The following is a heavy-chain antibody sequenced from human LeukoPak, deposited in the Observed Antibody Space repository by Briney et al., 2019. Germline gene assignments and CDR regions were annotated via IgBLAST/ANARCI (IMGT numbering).Heavy chain of an antibody. CDR2: INPNSGGT. J-gene: IGHJ3*02. V-gene: IGHV1-2*02. CDR3: ARANYFDSSGYLTADAFDI. D-gene: IGHD3-22*01. Sequence: ASVKVSCKASGYIFTGYYIHWVRQAPGQGLEWMGWINPNSGGTNYAQKFQGRVTMTRDTSISTAYMELSGLRSDDTAVCCCARANYFDSSGYLTADAFDIWGQGTMVTVSS. CDR1: GYIFTGYY.